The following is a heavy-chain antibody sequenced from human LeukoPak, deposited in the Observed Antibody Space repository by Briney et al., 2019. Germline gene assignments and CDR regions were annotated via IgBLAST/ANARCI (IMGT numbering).Heavy chain of an antibody. CDR2: IYHSGST. CDR1: GGSISSINW. J-gene: IGHJ3*02. V-gene: IGHV4-4*02. D-gene: IGHD4-23*01. CDR3: ARVRGGADAFDI. Sequence: SDTLSLTCAVSGGSISSINWWSWVRQPPGKGVEWIGEIYHSGSTNYNPSLKSRVTISVDKSKNQFSLKLSSVTAADTAVYYCARVRGGADAFDIWGQGTMVTVSS.